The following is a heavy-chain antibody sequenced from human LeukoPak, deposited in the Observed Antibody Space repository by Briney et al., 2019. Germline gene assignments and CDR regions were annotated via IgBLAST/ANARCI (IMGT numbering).Heavy chain of an antibody. CDR3: ARFDFSGRTGGNY. CDR1: GFTFSSNS. Sequence: GGSLRLSCAASGFTFSSNSMNWVRQAPGKGLEWVSYISSSSSTIYYADSVKGRFTISRDNAKNSLYLQMNSLRDEDTAVYYCARFDFSGRTGGNYWGQGTLVTVSS. D-gene: IGHD1-26*01. V-gene: IGHV3-48*02. J-gene: IGHJ4*02. CDR2: ISSSSSTI.